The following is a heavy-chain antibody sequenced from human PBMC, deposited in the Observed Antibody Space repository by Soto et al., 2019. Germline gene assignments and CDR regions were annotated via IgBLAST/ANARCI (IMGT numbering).Heavy chain of an antibody. V-gene: IGHV1-69*01. CDR2: IIPIFGTA. CDR3: ARAYYLVEMATMEFDY. Sequence: QVPLVQSGAEVKKPGSSVKVSCKASGGTFSSYAISWVRQAPGQGLEWMGGIIPIFGTANYAQKFQGRVTITADESTSTAYMELSSLRSEDTDVYYCARAYYLVEMATMEFDYWGQGTLVTVSS. J-gene: IGHJ4*02. CDR1: GGTFSSYA. D-gene: IGHD5-12*01.